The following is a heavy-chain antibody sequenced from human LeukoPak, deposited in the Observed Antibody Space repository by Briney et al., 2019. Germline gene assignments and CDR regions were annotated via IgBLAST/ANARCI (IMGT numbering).Heavy chain of an antibody. CDR1: GGSISSYY. CDR2: IYYSGST. Sequence: SETLSLTCTVSGGSISSYYWSWIRQPPGKGLEWIGYIYYSGSTNYNPSLKSRATISVDTSKNQFSLKLSSVTAADTAVYYCARETGEDDAFDIWGQGTMVTVSS. J-gene: IGHJ3*02. CDR3: ARETGEDDAFDI. D-gene: IGHD7-27*01. V-gene: IGHV4-59*01.